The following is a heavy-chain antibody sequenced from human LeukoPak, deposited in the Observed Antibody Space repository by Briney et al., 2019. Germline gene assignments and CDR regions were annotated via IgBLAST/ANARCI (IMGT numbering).Heavy chain of an antibody. V-gene: IGHV4-39*07. J-gene: IGHJ6*02. CDR1: GVSISSSSYY. CDR3: ASLTPNWVLYGMDV. D-gene: IGHD7-27*01. CDR2: IYYSGST. Sequence: SETLSLTCTVSGVSISSSSYYWGWIRQPPGKGLEWIGSIYYSGSTYYNPSLKSRVTISVDTSKNQFSLKLSSVTAANTAVYYCASLTPNWVLYGMDVWGQGTTVTVSS.